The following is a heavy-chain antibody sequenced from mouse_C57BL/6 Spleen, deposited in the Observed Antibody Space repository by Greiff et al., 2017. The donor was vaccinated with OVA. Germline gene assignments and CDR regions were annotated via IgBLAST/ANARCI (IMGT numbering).Heavy chain of an antibody. J-gene: IGHJ2*01. CDR1: GFTFSSYG. CDR2: IISGGSYT. V-gene: IGHV5-6*01. Sequence: EVKLQESGGDLVKPGGSLKLSCAASGFTFSSYGMSWVRQTPDKRLEWVATIISGGSYTYYPDSVKGRFTISRDNAKNTLYLQMNRLKCKDTAVDYWAREGISTVDFDYWGQGTTLTVSS. CDR3: AREGISTVDFDY. D-gene: IGHD1-1*01.